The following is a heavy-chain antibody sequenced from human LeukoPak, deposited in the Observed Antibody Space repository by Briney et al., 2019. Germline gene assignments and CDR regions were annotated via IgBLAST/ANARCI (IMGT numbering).Heavy chain of an antibody. Sequence: PGGSLRLSCAASGFAFSSYAMSWVRQAPGKGLEWVSAISGSGGSTYYADSVKGRFPISRDNAKNTLYLQMNSLRAEDTAVYYCAKHYYDRSGYYYWGQGTLVTVSS. CDR3: AKHYYDRSGYYY. CDR1: GFAFSSYA. D-gene: IGHD3-22*01. V-gene: IGHV3-23*01. CDR2: ISGSGGST. J-gene: IGHJ4*02.